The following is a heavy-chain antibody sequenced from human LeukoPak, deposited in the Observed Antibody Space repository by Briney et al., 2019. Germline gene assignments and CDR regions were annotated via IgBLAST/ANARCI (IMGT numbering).Heavy chain of an antibody. CDR2: TWYDGSNK. V-gene: IGHV3-33*01. CDR3: AREGYCSSTSCSDQDYYYYGMDV. CDR1: GFTFSNYG. D-gene: IGHD2-2*01. Sequence: GRPLRLSCAASGFTFSNYGMHWVRQAPGKGLEWVAVTWYDGSNKYYADSVKGRFTISRDNSKNTLYLQMNSLRAEDTAVYYCAREGYCSSTSCSDQDYYYYGMDVWGQGTTVTVSS. J-gene: IGHJ6*02.